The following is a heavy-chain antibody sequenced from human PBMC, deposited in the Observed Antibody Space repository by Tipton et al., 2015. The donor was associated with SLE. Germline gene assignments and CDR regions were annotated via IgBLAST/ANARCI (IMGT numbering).Heavy chain of an antibody. CDR3: ARSRGLGSCSGDNCYDYYFGMDV. J-gene: IGHJ6*02. CDR2: INHGGST. Sequence: LRLSCSVSGAAISAYYWSWIRQPPGKGLEWIGEINHGGSTNYNPSLKSRVTISLDTSKNQFSLRLSSVTAADTAVYFCARSRGLGSCSGDNCYDYYFGMDVWGQGTTVTVSS. D-gene: IGHD2-15*01. CDR1: GAAISAYY. V-gene: IGHV4-59*12.